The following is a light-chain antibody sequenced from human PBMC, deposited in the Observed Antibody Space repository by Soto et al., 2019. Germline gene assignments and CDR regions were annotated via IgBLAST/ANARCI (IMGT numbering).Light chain of an antibody. CDR1: QSISSW. CDR2: DAS. Sequence: DIQMTQSPSTLSASVGDRVTITCRASQSISSWLAWYQQKPGEAPKLLIYDASSLESGVPSRFSGSGSGTEFTLTISSLQPDDFATYYCQQYETFSNLGQGTKVDIK. V-gene: IGKV1-5*01. J-gene: IGKJ2*01. CDR3: QQYETFSN.